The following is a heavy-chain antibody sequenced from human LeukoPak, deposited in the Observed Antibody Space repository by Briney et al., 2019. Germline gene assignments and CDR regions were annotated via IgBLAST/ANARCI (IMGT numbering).Heavy chain of an antibody. Sequence: SVKVSCKASGGTFTSYAISWVRQAPGQGLEWMGRIIPIFGTANYAQKFQGRVTITTDESTSTAYMELSSLRSEDTAVYYCARVGGSYVAYDYWGQGTLVTVSS. CDR3: ARVGGSYVAYDY. V-gene: IGHV1-69*05. D-gene: IGHD1-26*01. CDR2: IIPIFGTA. J-gene: IGHJ4*02. CDR1: GGTFTSYA.